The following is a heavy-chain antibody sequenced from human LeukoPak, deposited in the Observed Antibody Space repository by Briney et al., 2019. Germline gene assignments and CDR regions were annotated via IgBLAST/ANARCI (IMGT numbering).Heavy chain of an antibody. D-gene: IGHD2-2*02. CDR1: GFTFSSYA. Sequence: GGSLRLSCAASGFTFSSYAMSWVRQVPGKGLEWVSAISGSGASTYYADSVKDRFTLSRDDSKNTLYLQMNSLRAEDTAVYYCAKSRSSSSTSCYNYWGQGTLVTVSS. J-gene: IGHJ4*02. CDR2: ISGSGAST. CDR3: AKSRSSSSTSCYNY. V-gene: IGHV3-23*01.